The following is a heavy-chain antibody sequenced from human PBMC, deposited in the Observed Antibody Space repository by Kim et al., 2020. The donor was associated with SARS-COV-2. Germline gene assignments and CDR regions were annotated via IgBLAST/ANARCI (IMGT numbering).Heavy chain of an antibody. D-gene: IGHD5-12*01. Sequence: ASVKVSCKASGYTFTSYAMHWVRQAPGQRLEWMGWINAGNGNTKYSQKFQGRVTITRDTSASTAYMELSSLRSEDTAVYYCARDLRGQGRYYYYGMDVWGQGTTVTVSS. V-gene: IGHV1-3*01. CDR1: GYTFTSYA. J-gene: IGHJ6*02. CDR2: INAGNGNT. CDR3: ARDLRGQGRYYYYGMDV.